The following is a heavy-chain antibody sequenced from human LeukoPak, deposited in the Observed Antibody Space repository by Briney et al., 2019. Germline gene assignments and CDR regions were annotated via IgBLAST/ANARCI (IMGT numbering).Heavy chain of an antibody. CDR2: ISGRGDKT. CDR3: AIGERFIDAFEF. J-gene: IGHJ3*01. Sequence: GGSLRLSCVASGFSISDYVMTWVRQAPGKGLEWVSGISGRGDKTYRADSVTGRFTISRDNSKNTVYLQMNSLRVEDTAVYYCAIGERFIDAFEFWGQGTAVTVSS. CDR1: GFSISDYV. V-gene: IGHV3-23*01.